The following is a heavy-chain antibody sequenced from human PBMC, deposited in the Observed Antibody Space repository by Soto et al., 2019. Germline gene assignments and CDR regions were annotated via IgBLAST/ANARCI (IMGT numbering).Heavy chain of an antibody. D-gene: IGHD3-22*01. CDR2: ISYDGSNK. V-gene: IGHV3-30-3*01. Sequence: AGGSLRLSCAASGFTFSSYAMHWVRQAPGKGLEWVAVISYDGSNKYYADSVKGRFTISRDNSKNTLYLQMNSLRAEDTAVYYCARDFGTMIVVITDLNAFDIWGQGTMVTVSS. CDR1: GFTFSSYA. J-gene: IGHJ3*02. CDR3: ARDFGTMIVVITDLNAFDI.